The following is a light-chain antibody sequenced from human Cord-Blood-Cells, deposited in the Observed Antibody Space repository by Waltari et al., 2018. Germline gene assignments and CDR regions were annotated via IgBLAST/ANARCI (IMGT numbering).Light chain of an antibody. CDR3: QQSYSTPLT. Sequence: DIQMTQSPSSMSASVGARVTITCRASQSISRYLNGYPQKPGTAPKILIYAASSLQSGVPSRFSCSGSRTDFTRTISSLQPEDFATYYCQQSYSTPLTFGGGTKVESK. CDR2: AAS. J-gene: IGKJ4*01. CDR1: QSISRY. V-gene: IGKV1-39*01.